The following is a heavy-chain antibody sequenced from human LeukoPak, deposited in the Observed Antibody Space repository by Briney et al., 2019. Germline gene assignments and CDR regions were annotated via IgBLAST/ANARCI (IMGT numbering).Heavy chain of an antibody. CDR2: IIPILGIA. CDR1: GGTFSSYA. V-gene: IGHV1-69*04. D-gene: IGHD4-17*01. CDR3: ARISPYGSDAFDI. J-gene: IGHJ3*02. Sequence: GASVKVSCKASGGTFSSYAISWVRLAPGQGLEWMGRIIPILGIANYAQKFQGRVTITADKSTSTAYMELSSLRSEDTAVYYCARISPYGSDAFDIWGQGTMVTVSS.